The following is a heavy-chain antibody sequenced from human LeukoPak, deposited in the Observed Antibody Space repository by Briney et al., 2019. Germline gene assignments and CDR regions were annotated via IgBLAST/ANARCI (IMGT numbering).Heavy chain of an antibody. CDR2: IYYSGST. J-gene: IGHJ5*02. V-gene: IGHV4-61*08. CDR3: ARDLENYYDSSGYYYGGFDP. CDR1: GGSISSGGYY. Sequence: SETLSLTCTVSGGSISSGGYYWSWIRQHPGKGLEWIGYIYYSGSTNYNPSLKSRVTISVDTSKNQFSLKLSSVTAADTAVYYCARDLENYYDSSGYYYGGFDPWGQGTLVTVSS. D-gene: IGHD3-22*01.